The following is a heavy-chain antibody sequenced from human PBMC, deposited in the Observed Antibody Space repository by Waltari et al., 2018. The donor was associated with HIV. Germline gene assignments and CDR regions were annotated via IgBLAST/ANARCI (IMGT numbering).Heavy chain of an antibody. Sequence: QVHPQESGPGLVKPSEALSLTCSVAGDSLINYYWSWVRQSPEKGLEWIGYSFYGGDTNYNPSLKSRATISRDPSASQLSLKINSLTAADSGVYYCARPIRGSGVGAFHVWGQGTTVIVSS. J-gene: IGHJ6*02. D-gene: IGHD1-26*01. CDR1: GDSLINYY. CDR3: ARPIRGSGVGAFHV. V-gene: IGHV4-59*08. CDR2: SFYGGDT.